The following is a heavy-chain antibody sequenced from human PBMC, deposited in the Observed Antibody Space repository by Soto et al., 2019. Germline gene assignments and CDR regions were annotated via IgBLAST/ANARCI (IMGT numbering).Heavy chain of an antibody. CDR3: AKGGRQWLVTSDFNY. Sequence: VQLVESGGGVVQPGRSLRLSCAASGFTFSDYAMHWVRQAPGKGLEWVAVVSHDGRNTHYADSVKGRFTISRDSSKNTVSCEMTSLRAEDTAVYYFAKGGRQWLVTSDFNYWGQGALVTVSS. J-gene: IGHJ4*02. CDR2: VSHDGRNT. CDR1: GFTFSDYA. V-gene: IGHV3-30*18. D-gene: IGHD6-19*01.